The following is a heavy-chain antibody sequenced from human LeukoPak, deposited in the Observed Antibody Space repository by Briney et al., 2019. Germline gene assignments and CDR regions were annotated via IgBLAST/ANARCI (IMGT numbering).Heavy chain of an antibody. D-gene: IGHD5-18*01. CDR2: IYPGDSDT. CDR1: GYIFTSYW. CDR3: ARRGYTFGHGFDY. J-gene: IGHJ4*02. Sequence: KCGESLQISCKGSGYIFTSYWIGWVRQLPGKGLEWMGIIYPGDSDTTYSPSFQGQVTISADKSLSTAYLQWDSLKASDTAIYYCARRGYTFGHGFDYWGQGTLVTVSS. V-gene: IGHV5-51*01.